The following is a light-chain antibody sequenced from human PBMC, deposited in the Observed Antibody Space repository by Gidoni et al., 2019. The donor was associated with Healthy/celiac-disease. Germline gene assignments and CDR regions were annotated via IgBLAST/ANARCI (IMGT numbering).Light chain of an antibody. J-gene: IGKJ2*01. CDR3: HQYDPLPRT. CDR2: DAS. CDR1: SSRR. V-gene: IGKV3-20*01. Sequence: SSRRLAWYKHNPGQAPRLLIYDASTRATGIPDRFSGGGSGTDFTLSISRLEPEDFAVYFCHQYDPLPRTFGQGTRLEI.